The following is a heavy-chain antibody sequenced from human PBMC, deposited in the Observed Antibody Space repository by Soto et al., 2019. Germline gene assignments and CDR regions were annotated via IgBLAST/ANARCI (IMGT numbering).Heavy chain of an antibody. V-gene: IGHV4-61*01. D-gene: IGHD3-22*01. J-gene: IGHJ4*02. CDR2: FYYTGST. CDR3: ARSMHYSDGSNYSPFDY. Sequence: SDTLSLTCTVSGGSVSSGNYYWSWIRQPPGKGLEWIGYFYYTGSTNYNPSLKSRVTISVDASKNQFSLRLSSLTAADTAVYYCARSMHYSDGSNYSPFDYWGQGTLVTVS. CDR1: GGSVSSGNYY.